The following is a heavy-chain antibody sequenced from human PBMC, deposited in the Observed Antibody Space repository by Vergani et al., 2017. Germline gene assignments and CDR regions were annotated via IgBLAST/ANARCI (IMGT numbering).Heavy chain of an antibody. CDR1: GFSFTTYA. CDR2: INTNGDYT. CDR3: ARPSYGSEYDSYYGLDV. J-gene: IGHJ6*02. D-gene: IGHD3-10*01. V-gene: IGHV3-23*01. Sequence: EVQLLESGGDLVQPGGSLRLSCAASGFSFTTYAMSWVRQAPGKGLEWVSTINTNGDYTRYGDSVKGRFTISRDNSKSTLYLQMNSLRAEDTAVYYCARPSYGSEYDSYYGLDVWGQGTTVFVSS.